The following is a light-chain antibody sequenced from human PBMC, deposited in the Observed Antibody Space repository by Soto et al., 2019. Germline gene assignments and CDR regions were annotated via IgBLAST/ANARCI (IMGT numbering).Light chain of an antibody. V-gene: IGKV1-5*03. Sequence: DIQMTQTPSTRSASVGDRVTMTCRARQSISNSLAWYQQKPGKAPKLLIYRASALQSGVPSRFSGSGSGTEFTLTSASLQPDDFATCYCQQYSTCPLTFGGGTRVDIK. CDR3: QQYSTCPLT. CDR2: RAS. CDR1: QSISNS. J-gene: IGKJ4*01.